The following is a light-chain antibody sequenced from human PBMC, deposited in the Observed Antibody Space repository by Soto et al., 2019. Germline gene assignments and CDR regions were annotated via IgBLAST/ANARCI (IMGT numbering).Light chain of an antibody. CDR2: EVS. CDR3: SSYTASSTLL. V-gene: IGLV2-14*03. J-gene: IGLJ1*01. CDR1: SSDVGGYNY. Sequence: QLVLTQPASVSGSPGQSITISCTGTSSDVGGYNYVSWSQQHPGKAPKLLISEVSNRPSGVSNRFSGSKSGNTASLTISGLQADDEADYYCSSYTASSTLLFGTGTKLTVL.